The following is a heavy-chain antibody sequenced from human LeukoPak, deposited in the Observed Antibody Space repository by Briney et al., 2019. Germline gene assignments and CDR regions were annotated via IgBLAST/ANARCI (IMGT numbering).Heavy chain of an antibody. CDR1: GFTFDDYA. D-gene: IGHD2-2*01. CDR2: ISWNSQII. V-gene: IGHV3-9*01. J-gene: IGHJ3*02. Sequence: GRSLRLSCAASGFTFDDYAMFWVRQAPGKGLEWVSGISWNSQIIDYADSVKGRFTISRDNAKNSLYLQMNSLRAEDTAVYYCATRADIVVVPAAMDAFDIWGQGTMATVSS. CDR3: ATRADIVVVPAAMDAFDI.